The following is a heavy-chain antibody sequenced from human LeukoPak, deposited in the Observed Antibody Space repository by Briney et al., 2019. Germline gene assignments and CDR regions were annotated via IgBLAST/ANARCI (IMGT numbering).Heavy chain of an antibody. CDR1: GFTLTSYT. V-gene: IGHV3-21*01. J-gene: IGHJ5*02. Sequence: GGSLRVSCEASGFTLTSYTMNWVRQAPGKGLEWVSSISSSSSYIYYADSVKGRFTISRDNAKNSLYLQMNSLRAEDTAVYYCARDFGVSPRDRARNWFDHWGQGTLVTVSS. CDR2: ISSSSSYI. D-gene: IGHD2-8*01. CDR3: ARDFGVSPRDRARNWFDH.